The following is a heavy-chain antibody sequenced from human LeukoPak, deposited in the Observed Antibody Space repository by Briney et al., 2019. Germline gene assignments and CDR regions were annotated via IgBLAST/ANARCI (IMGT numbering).Heavy chain of an antibody. CDR3: ASAGRSSSSSLDY. V-gene: IGHV3-21*01. D-gene: IGHD6-6*01. J-gene: IGHJ4*02. CDR2: ISSSSSYI. CDR1: GFTFSSYS. Sequence: GGSLRLSCAASGFTFSSYSMNWVRQAPGKGLEWVSSISSSSSYIYYADSVKGRFTISRDNAKNSLYLQMNSLRAEDTAVYYCASAGRSSSSSLDYWGQGTLVTVSS.